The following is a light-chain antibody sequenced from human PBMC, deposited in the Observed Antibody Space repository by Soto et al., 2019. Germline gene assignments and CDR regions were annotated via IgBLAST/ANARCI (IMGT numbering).Light chain of an antibody. CDR1: QSVSSSF. V-gene: IGKV3-20*01. Sequence: EIVLTQSPGTLPLSPGERATLSCRASQSVSSSFLAWYQQKPGQAPRLLIYGAANRATGIPDRFSGSGSGTDFTLTISRLEPEDCAVYYCQQYVTSPWAFGQGTKVAIE. CDR2: GAA. CDR3: QQYVTSPWA. J-gene: IGKJ1*01.